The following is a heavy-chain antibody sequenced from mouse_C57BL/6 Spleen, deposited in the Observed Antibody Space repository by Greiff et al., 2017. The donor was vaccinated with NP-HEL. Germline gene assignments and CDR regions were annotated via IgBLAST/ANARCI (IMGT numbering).Heavy chain of an antibody. CDR1: GYAFSSSW. CDR2: IYPGDGGT. CDR3: ARRSPSEYFDV. Sequence: VQLQQSGPELVKPGASVKISCKASGYAFSSSWMNWVKQRPGKGLEWIGRIYPGDGGTNYNGTFKGKATLTADKSSSTAYMQLSSLTSEDSAVYFCARRSPSEYFDVWGTGTTVTVSS. J-gene: IGHJ1*03. D-gene: IGHD2-10*02. V-gene: IGHV1-82*01.